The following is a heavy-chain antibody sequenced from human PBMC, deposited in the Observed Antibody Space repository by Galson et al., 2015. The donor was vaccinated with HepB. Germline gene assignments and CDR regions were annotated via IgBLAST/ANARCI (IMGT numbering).Heavy chain of an antibody. V-gene: IGHV3-30-3*02. J-gene: IGHJ4*02. CDR3: ASLETRGMTTMPFDY. CDR2: ISYDGINK. Sequence: SLRLSCAASGFTFSNYAFHWVRQAPGKGLEWVALISYDGINKYYADSLEGRFTISRDKPKNTLFLQMNNMRGEDTALYYCASLETRGMTTMPFDYWGQGTLVTVSS. D-gene: IGHD5-24*01. CDR1: GFTFSNYA.